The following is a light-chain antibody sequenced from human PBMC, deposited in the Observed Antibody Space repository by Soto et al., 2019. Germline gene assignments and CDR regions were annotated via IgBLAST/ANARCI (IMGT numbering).Light chain of an antibody. CDR2: AAS. Sequence: DIQMTQSPSSLSASVGGGVPLTCRASQSISTYLHWYQQKPGKAPNIIIYAASTLQSGVPSRFSGSRSGTDFTLTISSLQPEDVATYFCQHGYSTPLTLGGGTKVDIK. J-gene: IGKJ4*01. CDR3: QHGYSTPLT. V-gene: IGKV1-39*01. CDR1: QSISTY.